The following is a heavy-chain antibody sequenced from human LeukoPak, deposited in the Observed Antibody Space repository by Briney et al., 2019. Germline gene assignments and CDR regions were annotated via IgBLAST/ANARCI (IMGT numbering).Heavy chain of an antibody. D-gene: IGHD6-19*01. CDR3: ATVIAVAGTWFDP. CDR2: FDPEDGET. V-gene: IGHV1-24*01. CDR1: GYTFTSFY. Sequence: GASVKVSCKASGYTFTSFYMHWVRQAPGKGLEWMGGFDPEDGETIYAQKFQGRVTMTEDTSTDTAYMELSSLRSEDTAVYYCATVIAVAGTWFDPWGQGTLVTVSS. J-gene: IGHJ5*02.